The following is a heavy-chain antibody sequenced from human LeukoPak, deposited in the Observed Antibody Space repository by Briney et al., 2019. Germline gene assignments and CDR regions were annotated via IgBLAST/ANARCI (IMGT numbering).Heavy chain of an antibody. Sequence: GGSLRLSCAGSQLPFSIAWMTWVRQAPGKGLEWVGRIKSRADGGTTDYAAPVKGRFAISRDDSKNTVYPQMNSLRTEDTAVYYCTTPVHYSDSRFDFWGQGTLVTVSS. CDR2: IKSRADGGTT. CDR1: QLPFSIAW. V-gene: IGHV3-15*01. CDR3: TTPVHYSDSRFDF. J-gene: IGHJ4*02. D-gene: IGHD3-22*01.